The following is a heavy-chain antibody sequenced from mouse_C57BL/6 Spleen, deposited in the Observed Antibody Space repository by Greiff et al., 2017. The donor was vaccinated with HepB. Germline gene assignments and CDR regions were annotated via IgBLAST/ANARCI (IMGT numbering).Heavy chain of an antibody. J-gene: IGHJ1*03. CDR3: ARVWGLSSYGYFDV. D-gene: IGHD1-1*01. CDR1: GFTFSDYG. Sequence: VQLQQSGGGLVKPGGSLKLSCAASGFTFSDYGMHWVRQAPEKGLEWVAYISSGSSTIYYADTVKGRFTISRDNAKNTLFLQMTSLRSEDTAMYYCARVWGLSSYGYFDVGGTGTTVTVSS. V-gene: IGHV5-17*01. CDR2: ISSGSSTI.